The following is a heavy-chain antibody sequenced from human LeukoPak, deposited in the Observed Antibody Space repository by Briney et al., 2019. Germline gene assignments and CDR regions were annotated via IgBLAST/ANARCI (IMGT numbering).Heavy chain of an antibody. V-gene: IGHV4-59*01. D-gene: IGHD4-23*01. CDR3: ARDTGTVVYY. Sequence: PSETLSLTCTVSGGSISTYYWSWIRQRPGKGLEWIGYIYYSGSTNYNPSLKSRVTTSVDTSKNQFSLKLSSVTAADTAVYYCARDTGTVVYYWGQGTLVTISS. CDR1: GGSISTYY. J-gene: IGHJ4*02. CDR2: IYYSGST.